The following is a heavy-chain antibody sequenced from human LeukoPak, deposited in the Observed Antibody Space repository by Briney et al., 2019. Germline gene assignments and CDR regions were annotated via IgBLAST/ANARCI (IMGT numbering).Heavy chain of an antibody. J-gene: IGHJ2*01. CDR1: GFTFSSYA. CDR3: AKDAPAAVMGYFDL. CDR2: ISGSGDIT. V-gene: IGHV3-23*01. D-gene: IGHD6-13*01. Sequence: HPGGSLRFSCAASGFTFSSYAMSWVRQAPGKGLEWVSAISGSGDITYYADSVKGRFTISRDNSKNTLYLQMNSLRAEDTAVYYCAKDAPAAVMGYFDLWGRGALVSVSS.